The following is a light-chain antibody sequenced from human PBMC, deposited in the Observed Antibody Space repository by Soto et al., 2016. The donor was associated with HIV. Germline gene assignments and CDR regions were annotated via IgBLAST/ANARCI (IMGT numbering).Light chain of an antibody. J-gene: IGKJ1*01. CDR2: AAS. V-gene: IGKV1-9*01. CDR3: QQYNSYPRT. CDR1: QGISSY. Sequence: DIQLTQSPSFLSASVGDRVTITCRAGQGISSYLAWYQQKPGKAPKLLISAASTLQSGVPSRFSGSGSGTEFTLTINSLHPDDFATYYCQQYNSYPRTFGQGTKVDTK.